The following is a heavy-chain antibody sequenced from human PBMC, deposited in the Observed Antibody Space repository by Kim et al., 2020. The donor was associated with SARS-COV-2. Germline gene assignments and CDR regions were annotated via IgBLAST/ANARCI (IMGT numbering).Heavy chain of an antibody. D-gene: IGHD6-13*01. CDR2: INPNSGGT. CDR1: GYTFTGYY. V-gene: IGHV1-2*06. Sequence: ASVKVSCKASGYTFTGYYIHWVRQAPGQGLEWMGRINPNSGGTKYAQKFQGRVTMTSDTSISTAYMELTSLTSDDTALYFCARTVTSSTWYRWSGMDVWGQGTTVTVSS. CDR3: ARTVTSSTWYRWSGMDV. J-gene: IGHJ6*02.